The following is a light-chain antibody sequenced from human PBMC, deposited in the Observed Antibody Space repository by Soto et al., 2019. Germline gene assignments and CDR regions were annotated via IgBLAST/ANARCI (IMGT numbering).Light chain of an antibody. CDR1: QGISSW. V-gene: IGKV1-5*01. Sequence: DIQMTHSPSTLSASVGDRVTITCRASQGISSWLAWFQQKPGKAPKLLIYDASSLESGVPQRFSGSGSGTEFTLTISSLQTDDFSTYYCQQYHSYWTFGQGTKGDSK. J-gene: IGKJ1*01. CDR2: DAS. CDR3: QQYHSYWT.